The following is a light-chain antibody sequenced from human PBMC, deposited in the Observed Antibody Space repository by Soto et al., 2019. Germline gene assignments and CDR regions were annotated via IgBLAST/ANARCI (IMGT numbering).Light chain of an antibody. J-gene: IGKJ1*01. CDR1: QSISSW. Sequence: DIQMTQSPSTLSASVGDRVTITCRASQSISSWLAWYQQKPGKAPKLLIYKASNLEDEVPSRFNGDGSGKEFTLTISSLQPDDFATYYCQQYNSYPWTFGQGTKVEIK. CDR3: QQYNSYPWT. V-gene: IGKV1-5*03. CDR2: KAS.